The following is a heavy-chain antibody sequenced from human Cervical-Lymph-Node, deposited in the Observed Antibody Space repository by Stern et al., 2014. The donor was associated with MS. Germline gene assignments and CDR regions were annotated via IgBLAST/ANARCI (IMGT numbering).Heavy chain of an antibody. Sequence: QDQLVQSGAEVKKPGASVKVSCKVSGYTLTELSMHWVRQAPGKGLEWMGGFDPEDGETIYAQKFQGRVTMTEDTSTDTAYMELSSLRSEDTAVYYCATAIAAAGTTLLEFDYWGQGTLVTVSS. V-gene: IGHV1-24*01. CDR1: GYTLTELS. J-gene: IGHJ4*02. D-gene: IGHD6-13*01. CDR3: ATAIAAAGTTLLEFDY. CDR2: FDPEDGET.